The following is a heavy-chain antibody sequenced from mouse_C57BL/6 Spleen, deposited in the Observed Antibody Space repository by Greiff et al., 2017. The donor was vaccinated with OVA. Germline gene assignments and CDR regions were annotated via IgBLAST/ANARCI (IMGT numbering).Heavy chain of an antibody. CDR1: GYSITSGYD. Sequence: EVKLMESGPGMVKPSQSLSLTCTVTGYSITSGYDWHWIRHFPGNILEWMGYISYSGSTNYNPSLKSRISITHDTSKNHFFLKLNSVTTEDTATYYCARRGKGGYFDVWGTGTTVTVSS. CDR2: ISYSGST. J-gene: IGHJ1*03. V-gene: IGHV3-1*01. CDR3: ARRGKGGYFDV. D-gene: IGHD1-3*01.